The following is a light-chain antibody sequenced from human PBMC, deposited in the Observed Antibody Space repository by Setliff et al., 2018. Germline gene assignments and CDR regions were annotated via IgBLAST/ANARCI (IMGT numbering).Light chain of an antibody. Sequence: QSALTQPAAVSGSPGQSIAVSCAGTNSDVGGYNYVSWYQQHPNKAPKLLIYEVTKRPSGVSDRFSGTTAGNWTVGITGLQTGDEAEYYCATWDFSLRGVVFGGGTQLTVL. CDR3: ATWDFSLRGVV. CDR1: NSDVGGYNY. J-gene: IGLJ2*01. V-gene: IGLV2-14*03. CDR2: EVT.